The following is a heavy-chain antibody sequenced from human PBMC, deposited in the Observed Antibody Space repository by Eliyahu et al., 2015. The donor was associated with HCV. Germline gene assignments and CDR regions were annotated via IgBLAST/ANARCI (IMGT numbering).Heavy chain of an antibody. CDR2: IWYDGSNK. J-gene: IGHJ4*02. V-gene: IGHV3-33*01. D-gene: IGHD3-22*01. CDR3: ARRRRTYDSSGYYSDY. Sequence: QVQLVESGGGVVQPGRSLRLSCAASGFXFXXXGMHWVRQAPGKGLEWVAVIWYDGSNKYYADSVKGRFTISRDNSKNTLYLQMNSLRAEDTAVYYCARRRRTYDSSGYYSDYWGQGTLVTVSS. CDR1: GFXFXXXG.